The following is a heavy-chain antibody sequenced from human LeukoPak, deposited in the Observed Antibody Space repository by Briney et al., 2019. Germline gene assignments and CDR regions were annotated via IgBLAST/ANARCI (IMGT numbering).Heavy chain of an antibody. V-gene: IGHV1-69*13. Sequence: GASVKVSCKASGGTFSSYAISWVRQAPGQGLEWMGGIIPIFGTANYAQKFQGRVTITADESTSTAYMELSSLRSEDTAVYYCARPAHSGYDFNSYYYYYMDVWGKGTTVTISS. CDR3: ARPAHSGYDFNSYYYYYMDV. CDR2: IIPIFGTA. CDR1: GGTFSSYA. J-gene: IGHJ6*03. D-gene: IGHD5-12*01.